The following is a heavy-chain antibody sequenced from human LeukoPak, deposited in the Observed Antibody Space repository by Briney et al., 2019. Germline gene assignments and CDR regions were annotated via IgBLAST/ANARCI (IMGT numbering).Heavy chain of an antibody. CDR1: GFTFSSYA. V-gene: IGHV4-39*01. CDR3: ARHPLESITLNWFDP. Sequence: GSLRLSCAASGFTFSSYAMNWVRQAPGKGLEWIGSIYYSGSTYYNPSLKSRVTISVDTSKNPFCLKLSSVTAADTAVYYCARHPLESITLNWFDPWGQGTLVTVSS. CDR2: IYYSGST. D-gene: IGHD3-10*01. J-gene: IGHJ5*02.